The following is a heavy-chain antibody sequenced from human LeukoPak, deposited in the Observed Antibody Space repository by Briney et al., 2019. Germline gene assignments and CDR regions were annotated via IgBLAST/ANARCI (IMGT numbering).Heavy chain of an antibody. CDR1: GFTLSDYS. D-gene: IGHD3-10*01. J-gene: IGHJ4*02. CDR2: ISYDGSNK. V-gene: IGHV3-30*04. CDR3: ARDPASGSYLDY. Sequence: QPGRSLRLSCAASGFTLSDYSMHWVRQAPGKGMEWVAVISYDGSNKYYADSVKDRFTITRDNSKNTLYLQMNSLRAEDTAAYYCARDPASGSYLDYWGQGTLVSVSS.